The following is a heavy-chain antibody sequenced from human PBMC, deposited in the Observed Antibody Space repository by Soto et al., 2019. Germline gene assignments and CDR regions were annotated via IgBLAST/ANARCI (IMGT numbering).Heavy chain of an antibody. J-gene: IGHJ3*02. CDR3: ASANYYDSSGYAFDI. V-gene: IGHV1-18*04. Sequence: GASVKVSCKASGYTFTSYGISWVRQAPGQGLEWMGWISAYNGNTNYAQKLQGRVTMTTDTSTSTAYMELRSLRSDDTAVYYCASANYYDSSGYAFDIWGQGTMVTVSS. D-gene: IGHD3-22*01. CDR1: GYTFTSYG. CDR2: ISAYNGNT.